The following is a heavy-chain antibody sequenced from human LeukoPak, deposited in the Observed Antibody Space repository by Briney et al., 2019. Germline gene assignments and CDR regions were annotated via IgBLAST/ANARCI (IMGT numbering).Heavy chain of an antibody. CDR2: INHSGST. CDR1: GGSFSGYY. CDR3: ARRRAYYDYVWGSFGPSAPIDY. V-gene: IGHV4-34*01. J-gene: IGHJ4*02. D-gene: IGHD3-16*01. Sequence: SETLSLTCAVYGGSFSGYYWSWIRQPPGKGLEWIGEINHSGSTNYNPSLKSRVTISVDTSKNQFSLKLSSVTAADTAVYYCARRRAYYDYVWGSFGPSAPIDYWGQGTLVTVSS.